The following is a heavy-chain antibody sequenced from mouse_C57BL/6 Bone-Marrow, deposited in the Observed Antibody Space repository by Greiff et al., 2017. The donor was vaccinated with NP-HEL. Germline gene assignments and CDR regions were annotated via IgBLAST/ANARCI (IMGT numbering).Heavy chain of an antibody. CDR2: IRSKSSNYAT. D-gene: IGHD2-4*01. V-gene: IGHV10-3*01. CDR3: VRDGGLRRDTAFAY. Sequence: VQLKESGGGLVQPKGSLKLSCAASGFTFNTYAMHWVRQAPGKGLEWVARIRSKSSNYATYYADSVKDRFTISRDDSQSMLYLQMNNLKTEDTAMYYCVRDGGLRRDTAFAYWGQGTLVTVSA. J-gene: IGHJ3*01. CDR1: GFTFNTYA.